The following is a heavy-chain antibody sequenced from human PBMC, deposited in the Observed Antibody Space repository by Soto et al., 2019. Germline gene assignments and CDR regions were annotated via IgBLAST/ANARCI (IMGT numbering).Heavy chain of an antibody. CDR3: ASRDPGTSVDY. CDR2: IYRTGST. J-gene: IGHJ4*01. Sequence: SETLSLTCAVSGGSFTSNNWWTWVRQPPGQGLEWIGEIYRTGSTNYNLSLKSRVTISLDKSENQFSLKVTSLTAADTAVYYCASRDPGTSVDYWGHGTLVTVSS. D-gene: IGHD1-7*01. CDR1: GGSFTSNNW. V-gene: IGHV4-4*02.